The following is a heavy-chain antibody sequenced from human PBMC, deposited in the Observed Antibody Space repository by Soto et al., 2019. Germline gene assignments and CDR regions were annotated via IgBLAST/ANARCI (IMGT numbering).Heavy chain of an antibody. Sequence: EVQLLESGGGLVQPGGSLRLSCAASGFTFSSYAMSWVRQAPGKGLEWVSTISGSGGSTYYADSVKGRFTISRDNAKNSLYLQMNSLRAEDTAVYYCARVRSASDAFDIWGQGTMVTVSS. CDR1: GFTFSSYA. J-gene: IGHJ3*02. D-gene: IGHD6-25*01. CDR2: ISGSGGST. CDR3: ARVRSASDAFDI. V-gene: IGHV3-23*01.